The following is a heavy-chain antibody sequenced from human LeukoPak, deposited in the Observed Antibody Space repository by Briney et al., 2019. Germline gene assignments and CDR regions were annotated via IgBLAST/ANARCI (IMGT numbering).Heavy chain of an antibody. CDR1: GYSIGSGYF. CDR2: VYHIGSA. Sequence: AETLSLTCAVSGYSIGSGYFWAWIRQPPGEGLEWVGSVYHIGSAFYNPSLKSRVTISVDTSKNQLSLNLSSVTDADTAFYYCARLQKQGGYHYLDTWGQGTLVRVSS. CDR3: ARLQKQGGYHYLDT. V-gene: IGHV4-38-2*01. D-gene: IGHD3-22*01. J-gene: IGHJ5*02.